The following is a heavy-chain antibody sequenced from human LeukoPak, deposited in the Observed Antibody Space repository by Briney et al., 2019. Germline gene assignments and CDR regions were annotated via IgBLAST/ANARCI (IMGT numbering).Heavy chain of an antibody. CDR2: IIPIFGTA. Sequence: SVKVSCKASGGTFSSYAISWVRQAPGQGLEWMGGIIPIFGTANYAQKFQGRVTITADESTSTAYMELSSLRSEDTAVYYCARAHRGYGSGSYQNQPGWFDPWGQGTLVTVSS. J-gene: IGHJ5*02. CDR1: GGTFSSYA. CDR3: ARAHRGYGSGSYQNQPGWFDP. V-gene: IGHV1-69*13. D-gene: IGHD3-10*01.